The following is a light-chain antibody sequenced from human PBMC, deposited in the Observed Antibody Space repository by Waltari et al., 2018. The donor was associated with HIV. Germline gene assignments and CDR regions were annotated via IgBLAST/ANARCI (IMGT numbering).Light chain of an antibody. CDR1: SSDVGGYNY. Sequence: QSALTQPASVSGSPGQSITISCTGTSSDVGGYNYVSWYQQHPDKAPKLMIYDVSNRPSGFSNRFSGSKSGNTASLTISGLQAEDEADYYCSSYTSSSTYFGTGTKVTVL. CDR3: SSYTSSSTY. J-gene: IGLJ1*01. CDR2: DVS. V-gene: IGLV2-14*03.